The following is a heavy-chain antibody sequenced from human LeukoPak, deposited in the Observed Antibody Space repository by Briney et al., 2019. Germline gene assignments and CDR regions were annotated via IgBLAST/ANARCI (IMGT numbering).Heavy chain of an antibody. V-gene: IGHV1-69*05. CDR3: AAIQLERRRENAFDI. CDR2: IIPIFGTA. CDR1: GGTFSSYA. Sequence: VASVKVSCKASGGTFSSYAISWVRQAPGQGLEWMGGIIPIFGTANYAQKFQGRVTITTDESTSTAYMELSSLRSEDTAVYYCAAIQLERRRENAFDIWGQGTMVTVSS. J-gene: IGHJ3*02. D-gene: IGHD1-1*01.